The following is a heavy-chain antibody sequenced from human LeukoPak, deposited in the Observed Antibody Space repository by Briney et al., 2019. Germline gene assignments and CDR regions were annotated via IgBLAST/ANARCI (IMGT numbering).Heavy chain of an antibody. CDR3: AKGLGVASLIVDALDM. Sequence: GGSLSLSCAASGFTFHDYAMHWVRQVPGKGLEWVSGITWNSGSVLYADSVSGRFTISRDNAKNSLYLQMNSLRPEDMAFYYCAKGLGVASLIVDALDMWGQGTMVTV. D-gene: IGHD3/OR15-3a*01. J-gene: IGHJ3*02. CDR2: ITWNSGSV. V-gene: IGHV3-9*03. CDR1: GFTFHDYA.